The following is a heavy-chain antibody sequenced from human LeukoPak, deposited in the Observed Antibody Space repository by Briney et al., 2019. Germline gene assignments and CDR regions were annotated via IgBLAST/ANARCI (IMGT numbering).Heavy chain of an antibody. CDR2: VYYSET. CDR3: ARESFGGSPLVH. D-gene: IGHD2-15*01. V-gene: IGHV4-39*07. J-gene: IGHJ4*02. Sequence: PSETLSLTCTVFGGSISSISYYWGWIRQPPGKGLEWIGTVYYSETYYNPSLKSRVTISADTSKNQFSLKLSSVTAADTAVYYCARESFGGSPLVHWGQGTLVTVSS. CDR1: GGSISSISYY.